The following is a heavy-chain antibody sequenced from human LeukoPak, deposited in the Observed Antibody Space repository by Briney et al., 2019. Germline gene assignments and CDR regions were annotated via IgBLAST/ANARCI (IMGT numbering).Heavy chain of an antibody. D-gene: IGHD1-26*01. CDR2: IIPIPGIP. J-gene: IGHJ5*02. CDR3: VSRSPLVGAPFDP. V-gene: IGHV1-69*04. Sequence: SVQVSCKASGGTFSTYGISWVRQAPGQGLAWMGTIIPIPGIPKNAQKLQDRVTLIAQRHTQAASMEANDLTYGHTAVYLCVSRSPLVGAPFDPGGQGTLVTVSS. CDR1: GGTFSTYG.